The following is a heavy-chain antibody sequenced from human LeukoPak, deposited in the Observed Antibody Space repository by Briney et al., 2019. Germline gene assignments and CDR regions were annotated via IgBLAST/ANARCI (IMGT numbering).Heavy chain of an antibody. V-gene: IGHV3-23*01. CDR2: ISGSGGST. D-gene: IGHD3-22*01. Sequence: GGSLRLSCAASGFTFSSYAMSWVRQAPGKGLEWVSAISGSGGSTYYADSVKGRFTISRDNSKNTLYLQMNSLRAEDTAVYYCARVTYQNYYDSSGSCGYWGQGTLVTVSS. CDR1: GFTFSSYA. J-gene: IGHJ4*02. CDR3: ARVTYQNYYDSSGSCGY.